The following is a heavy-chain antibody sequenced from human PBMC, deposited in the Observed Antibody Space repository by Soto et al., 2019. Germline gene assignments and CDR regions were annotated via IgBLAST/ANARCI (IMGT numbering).Heavy chain of an antibody. D-gene: IGHD6-13*01. Sequence: QVQLVESGGGVVQPGRSLRLSCGASGFTFSSYGMHWVRQAPGKGLEWVAVIWYDGSNKYYADSVKGRFTISRDNSKNTLYLQMNSLRAEDTAVYYCARGLGIAANWFDPWGQGTLVTVSS. CDR1: GFTFSSYG. J-gene: IGHJ5*02. CDR3: ARGLGIAANWFDP. CDR2: IWYDGSNK. V-gene: IGHV3-33*01.